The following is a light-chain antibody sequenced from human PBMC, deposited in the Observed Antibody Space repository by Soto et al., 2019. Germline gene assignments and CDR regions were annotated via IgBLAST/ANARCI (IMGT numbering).Light chain of an antibody. CDR2: EVS. CDR3: SSYTTSSTPYV. J-gene: IGLJ1*01. V-gene: IGLV2-14*01. Sequence: QSALTQPASVSGSPGQSITISCTGTSSDVGGYNYVSWYQQHPGKAPKLMIYEVSNRPSGVSTRFSGSKSGNTASLTISGLQAEDAADYYCSSYTTSSTPYVFGTGTQVTVL. CDR1: SSDVGGYNY.